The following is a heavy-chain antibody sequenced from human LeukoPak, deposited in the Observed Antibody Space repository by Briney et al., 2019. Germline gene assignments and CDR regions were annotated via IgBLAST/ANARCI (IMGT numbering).Heavy chain of an antibody. CDR1: GGSISSSSYY. D-gene: IGHD4-23*01. V-gene: IGHV4-39*07. Sequence: SETLSLTCTVSGGSISSSSYYWGWIRQPPGKGLEWIGYIFYSGSTYYNPSLKSRVTISVDTSKNQFSLKLTSVTAADTAVYYCARHDYGGNSAWFDPWGQGTPVTVSS. CDR3: ARHDYGGNSAWFDP. CDR2: IFYSGST. J-gene: IGHJ5*02.